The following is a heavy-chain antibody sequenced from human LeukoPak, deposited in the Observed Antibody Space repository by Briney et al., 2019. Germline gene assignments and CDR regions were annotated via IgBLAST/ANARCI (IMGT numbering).Heavy chain of an antibody. CDR3: ARDPMLAYYFDY. Sequence: PGGSLRLSCAASGFTFSSYWMHWVCQAPGKGLVWVSRINSDGSSTSYADSVKGRFTISRDNAKNTLYLQMNSLRAEDTAVYYCARDPMLAYYFDYWGQGTLVTVSS. CDR2: INSDGSST. D-gene: IGHD2-8*01. CDR1: GFTFSSYW. V-gene: IGHV3-74*01. J-gene: IGHJ4*02.